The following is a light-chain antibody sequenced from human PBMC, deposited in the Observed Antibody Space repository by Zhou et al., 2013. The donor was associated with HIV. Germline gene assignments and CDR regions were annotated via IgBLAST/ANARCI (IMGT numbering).Light chain of an antibody. CDR3: GTWDSSLIAGV. CDR1: RSNLGNNF. J-gene: IGLJ2*01. Sequence: QSVLTQPPSVSAAPGQKVTISCSGSRSNLGNNFVSWYQQLPGTAPRLLIYDNNKRPSGIPDRFSGSKSGTSATLAITGLQTGDEADYYCGTWDSSLIAGVFGGGTKADRP. CDR2: DNN. V-gene: IGLV1-51*01.